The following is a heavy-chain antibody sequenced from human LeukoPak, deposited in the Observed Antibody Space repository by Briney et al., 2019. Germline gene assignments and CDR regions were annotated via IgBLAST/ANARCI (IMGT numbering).Heavy chain of an antibody. Sequence: GGSLRLSCAASGFTFSSNAMIWVRQAPGKGLEWVSVISGSGGNTYYADSVKGRLTISRDNSKNTLNLQMNSLRAEDTAVYYCPKAVGSGWRYYFDYWGQGTLVTVSS. CDR3: PKAVGSGWRYYFDY. D-gene: IGHD6-19*01. CDR2: ISGSGGNT. J-gene: IGHJ4*02. CDR1: GFTFSSNA. V-gene: IGHV3-23*01.